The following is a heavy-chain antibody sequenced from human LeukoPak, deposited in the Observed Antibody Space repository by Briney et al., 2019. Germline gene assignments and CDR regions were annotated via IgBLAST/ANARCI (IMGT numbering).Heavy chain of an antibody. CDR2: VSGSGGST. CDR1: GFTFSSYA. D-gene: IGHD3-22*01. J-gene: IGHJ4*02. CDR3: AKGQYYYDSSGYLY. Sequence: GGSLRLSCAASGFTFSSYAMSWVRQAPGKGLEWVSAVSGSGGSTYYADSVKGRFTISRDNSKNTLYLQMNSLRAEDTAVYYCAKGQYYYDSSGYLYWGRGTLVTVSS. V-gene: IGHV3-23*01.